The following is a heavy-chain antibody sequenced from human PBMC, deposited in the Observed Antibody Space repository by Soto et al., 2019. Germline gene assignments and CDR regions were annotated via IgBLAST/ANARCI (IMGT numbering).Heavy chain of an antibody. D-gene: IGHD3-22*01. V-gene: IGHV3-9*01. CDR3: AKDQKTHLKLRYYYDSSGYYYELGAFDI. Sequence: PGGSLRLSCAASGFTFDDYAMHWVRQAPGKGLEWVSGISWNSGSIGYADSVKGRFTISRDNAKNSLYLQMNSLRAEDTALYYCAKDQKTHLKLRYYYDSSGYYYELGAFDIWGQGTMVTVSS. CDR1: GFTFDDYA. CDR2: ISWNSGSI. J-gene: IGHJ3*02.